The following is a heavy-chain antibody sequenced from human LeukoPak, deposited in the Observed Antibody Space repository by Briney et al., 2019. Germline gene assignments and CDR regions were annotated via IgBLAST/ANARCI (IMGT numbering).Heavy chain of an antibody. J-gene: IGHJ6*03. D-gene: IGHD3-3*01. CDR3: ARSTTPNYDFWKLWAMDV. Sequence: GASVKVSCKASGYTFTSYGISWVRQAPGQGLEWMGWISAYNGNTNYAQKLQGRVTITRNTSISTAYMEVSSLRSEDTAVYYCARSTTPNYDFWKLWAMDVWGKGTTVTVSS. V-gene: IGHV1-18*01. CDR2: ISAYNGNT. CDR1: GYTFTSYG.